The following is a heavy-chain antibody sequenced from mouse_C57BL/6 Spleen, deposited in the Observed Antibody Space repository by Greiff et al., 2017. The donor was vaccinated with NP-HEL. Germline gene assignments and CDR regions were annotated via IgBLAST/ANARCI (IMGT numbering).Heavy chain of an antibody. CDR3: ARHDYDGFAY. V-gene: IGHV1-52*01. J-gene: IGHJ3*01. CDR2: IDPPDSET. D-gene: IGHD2-4*01. CDR1: GYTFTSYW. Sequence: QVQLQQPGAELVRPGSSVKLSCKASGYTFTSYWMHWVKQRPIQGLEWIGNIDPPDSETHYNQKFKDKATLTVDKSSSTAYMQLSSLTSEDSAVYYCARHDYDGFAYWGQGTLGTVSA.